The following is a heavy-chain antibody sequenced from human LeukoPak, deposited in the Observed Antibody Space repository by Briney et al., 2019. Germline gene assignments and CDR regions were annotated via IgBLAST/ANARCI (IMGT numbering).Heavy chain of an antibody. CDR1: GFTFSNYA. CDR2: ISYDGIVK. Sequence: GRSLRLSGAVSGFTFSNYAIHWVRQAPGKGLEWVAFISYDGIVKYYADSVKGRFTISRDNSQNTLDLQMNSLRAEDTVVYYCARDLSEKYSTDYWGQGTLVTVSS. D-gene: IGHD1-26*01. CDR3: ARDLSEKYSTDY. V-gene: IGHV3-30-3*01. J-gene: IGHJ4*02.